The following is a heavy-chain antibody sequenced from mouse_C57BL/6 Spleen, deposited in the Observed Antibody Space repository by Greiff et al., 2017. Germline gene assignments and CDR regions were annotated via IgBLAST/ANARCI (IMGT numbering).Heavy chain of an antibody. V-gene: IGHV1-9*01. CDR2: ILPRRGST. J-gene: IGHJ2*01. CDR3: EGCDDGSRDGY. CDR1: GYTFTGYW. Sequence: VQREEPGAELMKPGASVKLSCKASGYTFTGYWIEWVKQRPGHGLEWIGEILPRRGSTNSNEKFKGKATFTTDTSSNPAYMQLSSLTTVTSALYDGEGCDDGSRDGYWGQGTTLTVSS. D-gene: IGHD1-1*01.